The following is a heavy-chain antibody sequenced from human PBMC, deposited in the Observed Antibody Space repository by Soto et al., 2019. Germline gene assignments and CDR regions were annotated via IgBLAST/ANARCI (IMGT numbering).Heavy chain of an antibody. CDR3: VGITMIVVVTYFDY. V-gene: IGHV3-11*04. Sequence: QVQLVESGGGLVKPGGSLRLSCAASGFTFSDYYMSWIRQAPGKGLEWVSYISSSGSTIYYADSVKGRFTISRDNSKNTLYLQMNSLRAEDTAVYYCVGITMIVVVTYFDYWGQGTLVTVSS. CDR1: GFTFSDYY. J-gene: IGHJ4*02. D-gene: IGHD3-22*01. CDR2: ISSSGSTI.